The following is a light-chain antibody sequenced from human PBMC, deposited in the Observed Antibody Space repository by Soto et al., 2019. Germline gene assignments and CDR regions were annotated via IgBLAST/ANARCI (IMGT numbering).Light chain of an antibody. J-gene: IGKJ1*01. V-gene: IGKV1-39*01. CDR1: QTVSTY. CDR3: QHSYSAPET. CDR2: GAS. Sequence: DIQMTQSPSSLSASVGDRVTITCRASQTVSTYLTWYQQKPGKAPKVLIYGASSLQSGVPSRFSGTGSETDFTLTISSLQPEDFATCYCQHSYSAPETFGQGTRVEIE.